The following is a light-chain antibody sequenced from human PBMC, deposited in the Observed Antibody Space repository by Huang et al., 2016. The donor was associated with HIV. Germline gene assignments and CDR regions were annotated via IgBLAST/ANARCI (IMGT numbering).Light chain of an antibody. V-gene: IGKV3-20*01. J-gene: IGKJ2*01. CDR1: QSVSSSY. CDR2: GAS. CDR3: QQGYT. Sequence: EIVLTQSPGTLSLSPGERATLSCRASQSVSSSYLTWYQQEPGQAPRLLIYGASNRATGIPDRFTGSGSGTDFTLTISRLEPEDFAVYYCQQGYTFGQGTKLEIK.